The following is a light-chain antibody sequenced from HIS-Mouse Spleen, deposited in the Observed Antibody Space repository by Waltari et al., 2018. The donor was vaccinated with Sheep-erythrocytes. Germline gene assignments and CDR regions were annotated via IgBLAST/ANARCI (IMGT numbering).Light chain of an antibody. CDR3: QQYNNRPPPYT. Sequence: EIVMTQSPATLSVSPGERATLSCRASQSVSSNLAWYQQKPGQAPRLLIYGASPRATGIPARFSGSGSGTEFTLTISSMQSEDFAVYYCQQYNNRPPPYTFGQGTKLEIK. CDR2: GAS. J-gene: IGKJ2*01. V-gene: IGKV3-15*01. CDR1: QSVSSN.